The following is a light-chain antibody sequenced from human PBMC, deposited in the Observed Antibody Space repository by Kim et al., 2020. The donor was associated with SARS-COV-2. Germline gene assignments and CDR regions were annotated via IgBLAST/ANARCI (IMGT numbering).Light chain of an antibody. J-gene: IGLJ1*01. CDR1: SSNIGANFD. V-gene: IGLV1-40*01. CDR2: GNT. Sequence: QRITFSCTGSSSNIGANFDVHWYQHLPGTAPKLLIYGNTNRPSGVPDRFAGSKSGTSASLAIIGLQAEDEADYYCQSYDNSLNSYVFGSGTKVTVL. CDR3: QSYDNSLNSYV.